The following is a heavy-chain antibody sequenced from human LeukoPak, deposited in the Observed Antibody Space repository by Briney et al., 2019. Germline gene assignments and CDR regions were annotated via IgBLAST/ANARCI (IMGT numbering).Heavy chain of an antibody. D-gene: IGHD4-17*01. Sequence: GGSLRLSCAASGFTFDDYAMHWVRQAPGKGLEWGSGISWNSGSIGYADSVKGRFTISRDNAKNSLYLQMNSLRAEDTALYYCAKAASLSTVTTPLGYWGQETLVTVSS. CDR2: ISWNSGSI. V-gene: IGHV3-9*01. J-gene: IGHJ4*02. CDR3: AKAASLSTVTTPLGY. CDR1: GFTFDDYA.